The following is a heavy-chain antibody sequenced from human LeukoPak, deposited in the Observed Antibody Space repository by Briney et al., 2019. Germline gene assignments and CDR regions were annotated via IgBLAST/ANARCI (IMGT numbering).Heavy chain of an antibody. V-gene: IGHV4-30-4*07. CDR3: ARGYYNPPGIAVAGVFDY. J-gene: IGHJ4*02. CDR2: IYNSGST. D-gene: IGHD6-19*01. Sequence: PSETLSLTCAVSGGSISSGGYSWNWIRQPPGRGLEWIGYIYNSGSTSYNPSLKSRVTMSVDTSKNQFSLKLSSVTAADTAVYYCARGYYNPPGIAVAGVFDYWGQGTLVTVSS. CDR1: GGSISSGGYS.